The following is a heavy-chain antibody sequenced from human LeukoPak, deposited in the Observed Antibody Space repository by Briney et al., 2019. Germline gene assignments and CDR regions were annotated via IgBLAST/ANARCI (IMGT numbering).Heavy chain of an antibody. Sequence: SETLSLTCTVSGGSISSYCWSWIRQPPGKGLEWIGYIYYSGSTNYNPSLKSRVTISVDTSKNQFSLKLSSVTAADTAVYYCARATSGRYDSSGYYAIFDYWGQGTLVTVSS. J-gene: IGHJ4*02. CDR3: ARATSGRYDSSGYYAIFDY. CDR1: GGSISSYC. CDR2: IYYSGST. V-gene: IGHV4-59*08. D-gene: IGHD3-22*01.